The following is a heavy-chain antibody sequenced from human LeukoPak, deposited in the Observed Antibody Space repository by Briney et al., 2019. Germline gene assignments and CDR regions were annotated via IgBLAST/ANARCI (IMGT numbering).Heavy chain of an antibody. CDR3: ASWVGRDN. CDR2: INQDGSAK. J-gene: IGHJ4*02. CDR1: GFTFSSYW. D-gene: IGHD1-26*01. Sequence: GGSLRPSCAASGFTFSSYWTTWFRQAPGKRLEWVANINQDGSAKYYVDSVEGRFTVSRDNAETSVFLQMNSLRNEDTAVYFCASWVGRDNWGQGTLVTVSS. V-gene: IGHV3-7*01.